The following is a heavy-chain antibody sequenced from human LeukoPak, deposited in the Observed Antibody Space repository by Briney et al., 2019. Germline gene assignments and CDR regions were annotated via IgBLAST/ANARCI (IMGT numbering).Heavy chain of an antibody. V-gene: IGHV3-23*01. J-gene: IGHJ4*02. CDR2: ISGSGGST. CDR1: GFTFSSYA. CDR3: ASATVTTGGD. D-gene: IGHD4-17*01. Sequence: GGSLRLSCVASGFTFSSYAMSWFRQAPGRGLEWVSAISGSGGSTYYADSVKGRFTISRDNSKNTLYLQMNSLRVEDTAVYYCASATVTTGGDWGQGTLVTVSS.